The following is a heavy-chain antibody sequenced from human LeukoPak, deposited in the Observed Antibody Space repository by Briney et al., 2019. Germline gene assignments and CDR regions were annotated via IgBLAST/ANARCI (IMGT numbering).Heavy chain of an antibody. D-gene: IGHD1-7*01. Sequence: SETLSLTCTVSGYSISSGYFWGWIRQPPGKGLEWIGYIYTSGSTNYNPSLKSRVTISVDTSKNQFSLKLSSVTAADTAVYYCARHRGTSPLGTGTTVLHAFDIWGQGTMVTVSS. CDR3: ARHRGTSPLGTGTTVLHAFDI. J-gene: IGHJ3*02. CDR2: IYTSGST. V-gene: IGHV4-38-2*02. CDR1: GYSISSGYF.